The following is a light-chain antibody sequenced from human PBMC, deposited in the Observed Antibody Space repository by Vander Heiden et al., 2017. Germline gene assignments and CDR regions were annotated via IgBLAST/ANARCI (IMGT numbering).Light chain of an antibody. CDR1: SSHSSYA. CDR2: LNSDGSH. J-gene: IGLJ1*01. Sequence: QLVLTQSPSASASLGASVKLTCTLRSSHSSYAIAWHQQQPEKGPRYLMKLNSDGSHTKGAGIPDRFSGSSSGAERYITISSLQSDDEADYYCQTWDTGIQVFGTGTKVTVL. V-gene: IGLV4-69*01. CDR3: QTWDTGIQV.